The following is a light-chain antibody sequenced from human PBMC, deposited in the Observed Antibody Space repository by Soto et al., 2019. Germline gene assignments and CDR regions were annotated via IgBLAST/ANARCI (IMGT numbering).Light chain of an antibody. CDR2: GAS. Sequence: EIVMTQSPATLSVSPGERATLSCRASQSGSSNLAWYQQKPGQAPRLLIYGASTRATGIPARFSGSGTGTEFTLTISGLQSEDFAVYYCQQYNNWPPWTFGQGTKVEIK. V-gene: IGKV3-15*01. J-gene: IGKJ1*01. CDR3: QQYNNWPPWT. CDR1: QSGSSN.